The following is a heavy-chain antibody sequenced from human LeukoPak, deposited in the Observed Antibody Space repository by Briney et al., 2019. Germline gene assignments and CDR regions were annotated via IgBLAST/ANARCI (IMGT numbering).Heavy chain of an antibody. D-gene: IGHD6-19*01. CDR2: ISDRST. CDR3: AKDLGTSGWYCDY. Sequence: PGESLGLSCAASGFTFSSYAMSWVRQAPGKGLEWVSAISDRSTYYADSVKGRFTISRDNSKNTLHLQMNSLRVEDTAVYYCAKDLGTSGWYCDYWGQGTLVTVSS. CDR1: GFTFSSYA. V-gene: IGHV3-23*05. J-gene: IGHJ4*02.